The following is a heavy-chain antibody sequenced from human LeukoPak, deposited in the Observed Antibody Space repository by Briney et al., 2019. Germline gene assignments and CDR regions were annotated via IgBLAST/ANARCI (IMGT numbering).Heavy chain of an antibody. CDR1: EFTFDTYG. V-gene: IGHV3-30*02. Sequence: PGGSLRLSCVASEFTFDTYGMHWVRQAPGKGLKWVAFIRHDGTNRYYADSVKGRFTISIDNSKNTLFLQMNSLRIEDTAVYYCAQDGERATRPGGYYFDHWGQGTLVTVSS. CDR3: AQDGERATRPGGYYFDH. D-gene: IGHD1-1*01. CDR2: IRHDGTNR. J-gene: IGHJ4*02.